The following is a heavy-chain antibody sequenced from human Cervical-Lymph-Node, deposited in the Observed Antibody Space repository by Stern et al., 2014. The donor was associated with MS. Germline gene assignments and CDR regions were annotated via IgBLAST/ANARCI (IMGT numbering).Heavy chain of an antibody. CDR1: GFTFSLYD. J-gene: IGHJ5*02. Sequence: QVQLVQSGGGVVQPGRSLRLSCAASGFTFSLYDMHWVRQAPGKGLEWVAAISYDGDNKFYTDSVKGRFTISRDSSKSTLYLQLNSLRPEDTAIYYCAKDLRIYDSSGYLDAWGQGTLVTVSS. D-gene: IGHD3-22*01. V-gene: IGHV3-30*18. CDR2: ISYDGDNK. CDR3: AKDLRIYDSSGYLDA.